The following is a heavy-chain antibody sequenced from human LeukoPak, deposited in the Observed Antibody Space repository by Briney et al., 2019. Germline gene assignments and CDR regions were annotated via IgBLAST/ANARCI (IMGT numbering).Heavy chain of an antibody. J-gene: IGHJ4*02. Sequence: GGSLRLSCVTSGFTFSRYAMHWVRQAPGKGLQWVTVTSYDGSDTYYADSVKGRFSISRDNSKNTVYLQMNSLRAGDTALYFCARDLSSLGLDDWGQGTLVTVSS. CDR3: ARDLSSLGLDD. D-gene: IGHD7-27*01. V-gene: IGHV3-33*05. CDR1: GFTFSRYA. CDR2: TSYDGSDT.